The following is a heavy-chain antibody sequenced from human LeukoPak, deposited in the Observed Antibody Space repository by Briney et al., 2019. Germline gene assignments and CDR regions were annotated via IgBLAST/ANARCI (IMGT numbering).Heavy chain of an antibody. D-gene: IGHD3/OR15-3a*01. J-gene: IGHJ6*03. CDR3: ARDEQDFWTGVGVYMDV. CDR1: GYSFTSYG. Sequence: ASVKVSCKASGYSFTSYGISRVRQAPGQGLEWMGWISAYNGKTDYAENLQGRVTMTTDTSTSTAYLELRSLRSDDTAVYYCARDEQDFWTGVGVYMDVWGKGTTVTVSS. V-gene: IGHV1-18*01. CDR2: ISAYNGKT.